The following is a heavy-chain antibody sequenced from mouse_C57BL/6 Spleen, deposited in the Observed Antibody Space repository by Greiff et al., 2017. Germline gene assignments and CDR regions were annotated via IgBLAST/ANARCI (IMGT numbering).Heavy chain of an antibody. CDR2: IHPNSGST. J-gene: IGHJ1*03. D-gene: IGHD1-1*01. V-gene: IGHV1-64*01. Sequence: QVQLQQPGAELVKPGASVKLSCKASGYTFTSYWMHWVKQRPGQGLEWIGMIHPNSGSTNYNEKFKSKATLSVDKSSSPSYMQLSSLYSEDSAVYYCARSYGSSYWYVYVWGTGTTVTVSS. CDR3: ARSYGSSYWYVYV. CDR1: GYTFTSYW.